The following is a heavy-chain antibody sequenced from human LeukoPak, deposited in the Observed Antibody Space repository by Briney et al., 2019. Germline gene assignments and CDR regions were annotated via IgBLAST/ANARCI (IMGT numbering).Heavy chain of an antibody. D-gene: IGHD2-15*01. V-gene: IGHV2-5*02. J-gene: IGHJ4*02. Sequence: SGPTLVKPTHTPTLTCTFSGFSLRTRGVGLGWIRQPPGKALERLGIIYWDNEKRYSTSLKSRLTITKDTSKNQVVFTMTNIDPVDTATYYCAHSGSLPPNFDYWGQGTLVTVSS. CDR2: IYWDNEK. CDR1: GFSLRTRGVG. CDR3: AHSGSLPPNFDY.